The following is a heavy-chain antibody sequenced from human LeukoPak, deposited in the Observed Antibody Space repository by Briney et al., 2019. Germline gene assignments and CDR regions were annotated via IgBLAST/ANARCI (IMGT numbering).Heavy chain of an antibody. J-gene: IGHJ3*02. CDR2: INHSGST. V-gene: IGHV4-34*01. CDR3: ARAPSHLYSSSGVSTVDI. Sequence: SETLSLTCAVYGGSFSGYYWSWIRQPPGKGLEWIGEINHSGSTNYNPSLKSRVTISVDTSKNQFSLKLSSVTAADTAVYYCARAPSHLYSSSGVSTVDIWGQGTMVTVSS. D-gene: IGHD6-6*01. CDR1: GGSFSGYY.